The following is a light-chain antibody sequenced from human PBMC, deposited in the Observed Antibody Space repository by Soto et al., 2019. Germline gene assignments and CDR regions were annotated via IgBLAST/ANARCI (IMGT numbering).Light chain of an antibody. V-gene: IGKV1-39*01. CDR2: TAS. Sequence: DIQMTQSPSSLSASVGDRVTITCRASQSINTYLSWYQQKPGKAPNPLIYTASTLQSGVPSRFNGSGSGTDFTLTISSLQPEDFATYYCQQNYRTPITFGQGTRLEIK. CDR3: QQNYRTPIT. CDR1: QSINTY. J-gene: IGKJ5*01.